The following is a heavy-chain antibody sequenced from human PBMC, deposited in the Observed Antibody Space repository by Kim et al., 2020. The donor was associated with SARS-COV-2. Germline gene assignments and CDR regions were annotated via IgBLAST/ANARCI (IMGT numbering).Heavy chain of an antibody. V-gene: IGHV3-7*03. CDR1: GFTFSTFW. Sequence: WGSLRLSCVVSGFTFSTFWMSWVRQAPGKGLEWVANINQDGGAKHYVDSVKGRFTISRDNAKNSLYLQMNSLRAEDTAMYYCAKSDTAVFTVGYWGQGTLVTVSS. CDR3: AKSDTAVFTVGY. J-gene: IGHJ4*02. D-gene: IGHD5-18*01. CDR2: INQDGGAK.